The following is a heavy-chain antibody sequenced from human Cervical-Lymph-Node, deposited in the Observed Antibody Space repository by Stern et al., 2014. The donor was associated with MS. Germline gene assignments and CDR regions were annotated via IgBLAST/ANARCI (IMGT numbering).Heavy chain of an antibody. CDR3: ARWIAAPRYYGMDV. J-gene: IGHJ6*02. CDR2: IYHSGSA. V-gene: IGHV4-31*03. CDR1: GGSMSSGGYY. D-gene: IGHD6-13*01. Sequence: VQLVESGPGLVKPSQTLSLTCNVPGGSMSSGGYYWSWIRQHPGKGLEWIGYIYHSGSAYYNPSLKSRVLISVDTAKEQFSLKLTSVTAADTAVYYCARWIAAPRYYGMDVWGHGTTVTVSS.